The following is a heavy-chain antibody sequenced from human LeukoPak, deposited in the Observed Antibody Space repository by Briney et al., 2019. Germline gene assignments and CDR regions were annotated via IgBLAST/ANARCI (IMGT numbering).Heavy chain of an antibody. J-gene: IGHJ4*02. CDR3: ARVTFILRPFNFDY. V-gene: IGHV1-2*02. D-gene: IGHD3-9*01. CDR1: GYTFTGYY. Sequence: EASVKVSCKASGYTFTGYYIHWVRQAPGQGLEWMGWINPNSGGTNYAQKFQGRVTMTRDTSISTAYMELSRLRSDDTAVYYCARVTFILRPFNFDYWGQGTLVTVSS. CDR2: INPNSGGT.